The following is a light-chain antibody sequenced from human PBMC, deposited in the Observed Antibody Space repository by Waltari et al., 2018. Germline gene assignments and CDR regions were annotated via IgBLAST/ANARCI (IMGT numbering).Light chain of an antibody. CDR2: GNN. J-gene: IGLJ2*01. CDR3: TSRDSSGKEV. CDR1: SLRRYY. V-gene: IGLV3-19*01. Sequence: SSELTQDPAVSVAFGQTVRITCHVDSLRRYYAIWYQQKPGQAPVLVIYGNNNRPSGIPDRFSGSSSGNTASLTSTGAQEEDEADYYCTSRDSSGKEVFGGGTKLTVL.